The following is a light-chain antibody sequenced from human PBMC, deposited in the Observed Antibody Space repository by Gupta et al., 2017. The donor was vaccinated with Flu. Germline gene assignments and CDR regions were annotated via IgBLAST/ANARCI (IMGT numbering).Light chain of an antibody. V-gene: IGKV1-33*01. J-gene: IGKJ5*01. Sequence: DIQMTQSPSSLSASVGDRVTITCQASQDISNYLNWYQQKPGKAPKLLIYDASNLETGVPSRFSGSGSGTDFTFTISSLQPEDTATYYCQQYDNLLPGTFGQGTRLEIK. CDR3: QQYDNLLPGT. CDR1: QDISNY. CDR2: DAS.